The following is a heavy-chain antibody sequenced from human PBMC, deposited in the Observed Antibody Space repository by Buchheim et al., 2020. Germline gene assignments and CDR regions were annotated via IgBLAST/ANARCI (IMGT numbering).Heavy chain of an antibody. Sequence: QVQLQESGPGLVKPLGTLSLTCAVSGGSISSTNWWSWVRQPPGKGLEWIGEIYYTGRTNYNPSLKSRVTISVDKSNNQFFLEVTSVTAADTAIYYCVHYTGSYYFFLDYWGQGTL. V-gene: IGHV4-4*02. CDR3: VHYTGSYYFFLDY. D-gene: IGHD1-26*01. CDR1: GGSISSTNW. J-gene: IGHJ4*02. CDR2: IYYTGRT.